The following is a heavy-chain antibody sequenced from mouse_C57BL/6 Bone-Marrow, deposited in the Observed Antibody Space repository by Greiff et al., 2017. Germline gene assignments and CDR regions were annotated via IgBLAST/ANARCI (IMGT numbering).Heavy chain of an antibody. CDR2: IDLSDSYT. V-gene: IGHV1-69*01. CDR3: ARSPYYYGSSHWYFDV. D-gene: IGHD1-1*01. CDR1: GYTFTSYW. Sequence: QVQLQQPGAELVMPGASVKLSCKASGYTFTSYWMHWVKQRPGQGLEWIGEIDLSDSYTNYNQKFKGKSTLTVDKSSSTAYMQLSSLTSEDSAVYYCARSPYYYGSSHWYFDVWGTGTTVTVSS. J-gene: IGHJ1*03.